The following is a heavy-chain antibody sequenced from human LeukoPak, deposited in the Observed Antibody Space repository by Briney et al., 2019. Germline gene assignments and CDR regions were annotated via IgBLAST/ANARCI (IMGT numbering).Heavy chain of an antibody. CDR3: ARGGHSSSWSFDY. Sequence: SQTLSLTCAISGDSVSSNSAAWNWIRQSPSRGLEWLGRTYYRSRWSNDYAVSVKSRITFNPDISKNQFSLHLNSVTPEDTAVYYCARGGHSSSWSFDYWGQGTVVTVSS. V-gene: IGHV6-1*01. J-gene: IGHJ4*02. CDR1: GDSVSSNSAA. CDR2: TYYRSRWSN. D-gene: IGHD6-13*01.